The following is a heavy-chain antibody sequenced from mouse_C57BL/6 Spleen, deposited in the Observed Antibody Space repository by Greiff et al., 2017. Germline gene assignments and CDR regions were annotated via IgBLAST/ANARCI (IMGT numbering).Heavy chain of an antibody. CDR3: ALRGVVDTDYAMDY. CDR2: IDPATGNT. J-gene: IGHJ4*01. V-gene: IGHV14-3*01. Sequence: EVQLQQSVAELVRPGASVKLSCPASGFNFKNTYMHWVKQRPEQGLEWIGRIDPATGNTKSAPNFPGKATITAETSSNTAYLQLSSLTAEENAIYYCALRGVVDTDYAMDYWGQGTSVTVSS. CDR1: GFNFKNTY. D-gene: IGHD1-1*01.